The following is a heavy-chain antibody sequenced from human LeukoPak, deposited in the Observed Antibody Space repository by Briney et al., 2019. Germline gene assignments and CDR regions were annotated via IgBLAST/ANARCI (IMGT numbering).Heavy chain of an antibody. CDR3: ARLSTVTTSFDY. CDR1: GGSITSGSYY. Sequence: SETLSLTCSVSGGSITSGSYYWSWIRQPAGKGLEWIGRIETSGSTNCNPSLKSRVSISVDTSKNQFSLKLSSVTAADTAMYYCARLSTVTTSFDYWGQGTLVTVSS. V-gene: IGHV4-61*02. D-gene: IGHD4-17*01. CDR2: IETSGST. J-gene: IGHJ4*02.